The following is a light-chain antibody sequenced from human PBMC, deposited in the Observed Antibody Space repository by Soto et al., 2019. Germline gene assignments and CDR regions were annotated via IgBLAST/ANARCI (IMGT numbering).Light chain of an antibody. CDR1: QSISRS. CDR2: AAS. CDR3: QQLYAAPVT. V-gene: IGKV1-39*01. Sequence: DIQMTQSPPSLSASVGDRVTITGRESQSISRSLHWYQQNQGKAPKLLIYAASNLQSGVPSRFSGSESGTDFILTISSLQPEDFATYYCQQLYAAPVTFGQGTKVEIK. J-gene: IGKJ1*01.